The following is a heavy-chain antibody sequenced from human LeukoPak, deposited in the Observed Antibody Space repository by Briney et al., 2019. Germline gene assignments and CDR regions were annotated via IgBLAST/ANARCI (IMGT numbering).Heavy chain of an antibody. D-gene: IGHD3/OR15-3a*01. CDR3: AKEGLERDFDY. V-gene: IGHV3-43D*03. J-gene: IGHJ4*02. CDR2: ISWDGGST. CDR1: GFTFDDYA. Sequence: HTGGSLRLSCGTSGFTFDDYAMHWVRQAPGKGLEWVSLISWDGGSTYYADSVKGRFTISRDNSKNSLYLQMNSLRAEDTALYYCAKEGLERDFDYWGQGTLVTVSS.